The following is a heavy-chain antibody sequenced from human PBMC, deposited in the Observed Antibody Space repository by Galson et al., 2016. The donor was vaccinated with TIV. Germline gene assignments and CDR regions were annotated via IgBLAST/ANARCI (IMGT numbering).Heavy chain of an antibody. CDR2: IIPLFGTT. CDR1: GGTFSTYV. D-gene: IGHD5-18*01. CDR3: ATDRNTALDTYHYYYGMDV. V-gene: IGHV1-69*13. Sequence: SVKVSCKAPGGTFSTYVINWVRQAPGQGLEWMGGIIPLFGTTNYAQKFQGRVTISADESTSTAYMELSSLRSEDTAVFYCATDRNTALDTYHYYYGMDVWGPGTTVTVPS. J-gene: IGHJ6*02.